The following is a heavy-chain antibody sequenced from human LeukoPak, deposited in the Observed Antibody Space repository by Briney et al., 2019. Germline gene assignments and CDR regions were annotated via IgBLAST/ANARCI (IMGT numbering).Heavy chain of an antibody. V-gene: IGHV3-48*03. D-gene: IGHD3-16*02. CDR1: GFTFSNFE. CDR2: ITRSSRII. Sequence: GGSLRLSCAASGFTFSNFEMNWVRQIPGKGLEWLSFITRSSRIIYYADSVKGRFTISSDNPNNSLHLQMNSLRVEDTGIYFCARGSTFGGVISDFWGQGTLVTVSS. CDR3: ARGSTFGGVISDF. J-gene: IGHJ4*02.